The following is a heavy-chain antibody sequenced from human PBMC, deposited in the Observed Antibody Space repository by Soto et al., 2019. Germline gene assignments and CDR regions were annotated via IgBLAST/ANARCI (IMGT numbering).Heavy chain of an antibody. CDR3: AIVYGLYYDSSGYYSSSFDY. CDR2: IYYSGST. CDR1: GGSISSYY. D-gene: IGHD3-22*01. Sequence: SETLSLTCTVSGGSISSYYWSWIRQPPGKGLEWIGYIYYSGSTNYNPSLKSRVTISVDTSKNQFSLKLSSVIAADTAVYYCAIVYGLYYDSSGYYSSSFDYWGQGTLVTVS. J-gene: IGHJ4*02. V-gene: IGHV4-59*01.